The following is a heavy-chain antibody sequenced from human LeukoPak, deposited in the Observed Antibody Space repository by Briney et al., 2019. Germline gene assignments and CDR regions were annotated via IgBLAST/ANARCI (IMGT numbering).Heavy chain of an antibody. Sequence: GGSLRLSCAASGFTVSSNSMNWVRQARGKGLEWVSYISSSGSTIYYADSVKGRFTISRDNAKNSLYLQMNSLRAEDTAVYYCAELGITMIGGVWGKGTTVTISS. CDR2: ISSSGSTI. CDR1: GFTVSSNS. J-gene: IGHJ6*04. D-gene: IGHD3-10*02. V-gene: IGHV3-48*04. CDR3: AELGITMIGGV.